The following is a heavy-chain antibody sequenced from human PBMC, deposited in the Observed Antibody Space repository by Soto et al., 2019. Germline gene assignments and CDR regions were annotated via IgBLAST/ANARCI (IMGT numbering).Heavy chain of an antibody. CDR3: AKDMVPAAAWGYYYYYGMDV. V-gene: IGHV3-30*18. J-gene: IGHJ6*02. CDR2: ISYDGSNK. CDR1: GFTFSSYG. Sequence: PGGSLRLSCAASGFTFSSYGMHWVRQAPGKGLEWVAVISYDGSNKYYADSVKGRFTISRDNSKNTLYLQMNSLRAEDTAVYYCAKDMVPAAAWGYYYYYGMDVWGHGTTVTVSS. D-gene: IGHD6-13*01.